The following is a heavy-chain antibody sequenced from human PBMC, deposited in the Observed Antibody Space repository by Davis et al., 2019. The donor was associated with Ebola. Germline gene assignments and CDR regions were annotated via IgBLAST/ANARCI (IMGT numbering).Heavy chain of an antibody. J-gene: IGHJ4*02. CDR3: ARDRAYWAFDY. CDR1: GFTFSSYS. V-gene: IGHV3-7*01. Sequence: GGSLRLSCAASGFTFSSYSMNWVRQAPGRGLEWVANRSPDGRQQYYVDSVKGRFTSSRDNAKNSLYLQINSLRADDTAVYYCARDRAYWAFDYWGRGTQVTVTS. CDR2: RSPDGRQQ. D-gene: IGHD2-21*01.